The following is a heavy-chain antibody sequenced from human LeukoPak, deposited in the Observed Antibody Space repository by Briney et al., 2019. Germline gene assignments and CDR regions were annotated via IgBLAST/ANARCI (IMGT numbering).Heavy chain of an antibody. D-gene: IGHD3-10*01. V-gene: IGHV4-34*01. Sequence: SETLSLTCAVYGGSFSGYYWSWIRQPPGKGLEWIGEINHSGSTNYNPSLKSRVTISVDTSKNQFSLKLSSVTAADTAVYYCARPRRVMVRGVIINYYFDYWGQGTLVTVSS. CDR2: INHSGST. CDR1: GGSFSGYY. J-gene: IGHJ4*02. CDR3: ARPRRVMVRGVIINYYFDY.